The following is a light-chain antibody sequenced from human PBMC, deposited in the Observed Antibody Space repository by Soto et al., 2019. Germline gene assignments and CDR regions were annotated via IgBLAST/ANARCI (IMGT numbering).Light chain of an antibody. CDR3: QQRSNWPT. Sequence: EIVMTQSPATLSVSPGETATLSCRASQSVSSSLAWYQQKPGRAPRLLIYGASTRATGIPARFSGSGSGTEFTLTISSLEPEDFAVYYCQQRSNWPTFGQGTKLEI. CDR1: QSVSSS. CDR2: GAS. J-gene: IGKJ2*01. V-gene: IGKV3-15*01.